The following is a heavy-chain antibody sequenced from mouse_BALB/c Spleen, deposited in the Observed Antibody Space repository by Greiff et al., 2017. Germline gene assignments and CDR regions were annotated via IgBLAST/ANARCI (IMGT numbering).Heavy chain of an antibody. CDR3: ARQEDGYTWFAY. J-gene: IGHJ3*01. V-gene: IGHV5-12-1*01. Sequence: EVMLVESGGGLVKPGGSLKLSCAASGFAFSSYDMSWVRQTPEKRLEWVAYISSGGGSTYYPDTVKGRFTISRDNAKNTLYLQMSSLKSEDTAMYYCARQEDGYTWFAYWGQGTLVTVFA. CDR2: ISSGGGST. D-gene: IGHD2-3*01. CDR1: GFAFSSYD.